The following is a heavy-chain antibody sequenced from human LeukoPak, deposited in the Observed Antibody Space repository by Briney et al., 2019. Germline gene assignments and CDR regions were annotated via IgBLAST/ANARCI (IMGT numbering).Heavy chain of an antibody. V-gene: IGHV1-69*13. Sequence: SVKVSCKASGGTFSSYAISWVRQAPGQGLEWMGGIIPIFGTANYAQKSQGRVTITADESTSTAYMELSSLRSEDTAVYYCARDTSGYDYGSFDYWGQGTLVTVSS. CDR2: IIPIFGTA. D-gene: IGHD5-12*01. J-gene: IGHJ4*02. CDR3: ARDTSGYDYGSFDY. CDR1: GGTFSSYA.